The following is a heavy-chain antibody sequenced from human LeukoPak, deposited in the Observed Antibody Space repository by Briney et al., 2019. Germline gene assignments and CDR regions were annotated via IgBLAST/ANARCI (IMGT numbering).Heavy chain of an antibody. CDR3: ARGYCSSTSCYDYFDY. Sequence: ASVKVSCKASGYTFTGYYMHWVRQAPGQGLEWMGWINPNSGGTNYAQKFQGRVTMTRDTSISTAYMELSRLRSDDTAVYYCARGYCSSTSCYDYFDYWGQGTLVTVSS. V-gene: IGHV1-2*02. CDR1: GYTFTGYY. CDR2: INPNSGGT. D-gene: IGHD2-2*01. J-gene: IGHJ4*02.